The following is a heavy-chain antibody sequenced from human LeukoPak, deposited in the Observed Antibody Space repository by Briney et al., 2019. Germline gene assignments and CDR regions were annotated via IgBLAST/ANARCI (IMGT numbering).Heavy chain of an antibody. Sequence: SETLSLTCTVSGGSISSYYWSWIRQPPGKGLEWIGRIYHSGSTYYNPSLKSRVTISVDTSKNQFSLKLSSVTAADTAVYYCARHRYYYRSGSYYGAPYYMDVWGKGTTVTISS. CDR1: GGSISSYY. D-gene: IGHD3-10*01. CDR3: ARHRYYYRSGSYYGAPYYMDV. J-gene: IGHJ6*03. V-gene: IGHV4-59*04. CDR2: IYHSGST.